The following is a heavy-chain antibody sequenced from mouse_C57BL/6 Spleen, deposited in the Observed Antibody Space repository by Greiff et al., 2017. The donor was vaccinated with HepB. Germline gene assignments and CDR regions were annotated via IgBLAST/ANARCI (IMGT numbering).Heavy chain of an antibody. CDR1: GYAFSSSW. Sequence: VQLQQSGPELVKPGASVKISCKASGYAFSSSWMNWVKQRPGKGLEWIGRIYPGDGDTNYNGKFKGKATLTADKSSSTAYMQLSSLTSEDSAVYFCARSGLGREGYYFDYWGQGTTLTVSS. CDR2: IYPGDGDT. V-gene: IGHV1-82*01. J-gene: IGHJ2*01. D-gene: IGHD4-1*01. CDR3: ARSGLGREGYYFDY.